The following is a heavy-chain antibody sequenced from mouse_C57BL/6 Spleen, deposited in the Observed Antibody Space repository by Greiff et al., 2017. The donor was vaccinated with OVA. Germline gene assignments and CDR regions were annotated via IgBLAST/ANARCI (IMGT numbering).Heavy chain of an antibody. Sequence: VQLQQPGAELVKPGASVKLSCKASGYTFTSYWMHWVKQRPGQGLEWIGMIHPNSGSTNYNEKFKSKATLTVDKSSSTAYMQLSSLTSEDSAVYYCARPTTVDAMDYWGQGTSVTVSA. CDR2: IHPNSGST. CDR3: ARPTTVDAMDY. J-gene: IGHJ4*01. D-gene: IGHD1-1*01. CDR1: GYTFTSYW. V-gene: IGHV1-64*01.